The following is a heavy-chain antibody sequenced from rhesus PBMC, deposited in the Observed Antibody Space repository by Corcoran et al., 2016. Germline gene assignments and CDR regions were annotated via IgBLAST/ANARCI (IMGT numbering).Heavy chain of an antibody. CDR3: ASHTVTTPEDY. V-gene: IGHV4S11*01. J-gene: IGHJ4*01. CDR1: GGSISSSY. Sequence: QVQLQESGPGLVKPSETLSLTCAVSGGSISSSYWSWIRQAPGKGLEGIGRIDSSGSSYSPPSLKSRFTRSVAKSKNQFALKLSSVTAADTAVYYCASHTVTTPEDYGGQGVLVTVSS. CDR2: IDSSGSS. D-gene: IGHD4-23*01.